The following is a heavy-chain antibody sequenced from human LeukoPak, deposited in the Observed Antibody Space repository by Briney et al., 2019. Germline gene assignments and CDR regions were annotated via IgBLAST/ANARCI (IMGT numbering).Heavy chain of an antibody. J-gene: IGHJ4*02. Sequence: SETLSLTCTVSGGSISSSSYYWGWIRQPPGKGLEWIGSIYYSGSTYYNPSLKSRVTISVDTSKNQFSLKLSSVTAADTAVYYCARLARSMGLRSFDYWGQGTLVTVSS. CDR3: ARLARSMGLRSFDY. CDR1: GGSISSSSYY. V-gene: IGHV4-39*01. CDR2: IYYSGST. D-gene: IGHD4-17*01.